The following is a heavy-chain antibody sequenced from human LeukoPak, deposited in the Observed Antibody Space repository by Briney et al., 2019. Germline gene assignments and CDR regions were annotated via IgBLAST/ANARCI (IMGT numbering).Heavy chain of an antibody. J-gene: IGHJ3*01. CDR3: AREGFDSYGTTKDAFDV. Sequence: PGGSLRLSCAASGFSFSSYWMSWVRQARGKGLEWVAAINQDGSEKYYVDSVKGRFTISRDNAKNSLYLQMNSLRTEDTAVYYCAREGFDSYGTTKDAFDVWGQGTMVTVSS. D-gene: IGHD5-18*01. V-gene: IGHV3-7*05. CDR1: GFSFSSYW. CDR2: INQDGSEK.